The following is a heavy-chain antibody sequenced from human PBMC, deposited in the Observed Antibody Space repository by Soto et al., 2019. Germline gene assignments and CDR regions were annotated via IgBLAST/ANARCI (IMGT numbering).Heavy chain of an antibody. V-gene: IGHV1-18*01. CDR3: ARDSGSYVYY. CDR1: GYTFTSYG. CDR2: ISGYNGNT. D-gene: IGHD1-26*01. J-gene: IGHJ4*02. Sequence: QVQLVQSGAEVKKPGASVKVSCKASGYTFTSYGISWVRQAPGQGLEWMGWISGYNGNTHYAQKFQGRVTMTTDTATSAAYMELRSLRSDDTAVYFCARDSGSYVYYWGQGTLVTVSS.